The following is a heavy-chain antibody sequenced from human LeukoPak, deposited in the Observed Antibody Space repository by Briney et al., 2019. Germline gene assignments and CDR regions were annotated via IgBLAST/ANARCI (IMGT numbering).Heavy chain of an antibody. Sequence: ASVKVSCKVSGYTLTELSMHWVRQAPGKGLEWVGGFDPEDGETIYAQKFQGRVTMTEDTSTDTAYMELSSLRSEDTAVYYCATFPMYYYDSSGYRVDDYWGQGTLVTVSS. J-gene: IGHJ4*02. CDR2: FDPEDGET. CDR1: GYTLTELS. CDR3: ATFPMYYYDSSGYRVDDY. D-gene: IGHD3-22*01. V-gene: IGHV1-24*01.